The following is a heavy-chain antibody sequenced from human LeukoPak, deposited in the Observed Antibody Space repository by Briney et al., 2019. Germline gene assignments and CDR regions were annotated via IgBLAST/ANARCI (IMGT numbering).Heavy chain of an antibody. D-gene: IGHD5-24*01. CDR2: IGIDSGNT. J-gene: IGHJ4*02. Sequence: PGGSLRLSCAASGFTFSDYSMNWVRQAPGKGLEWILYIGIDSGNTNYADSVKGRFTISGDKAKNSLYLQMNSLRVEDTAVYYCARDYKYAFDNWGQGTLVTDSS. V-gene: IGHV3-48*01. CDR1: GFTFSDYS. CDR3: ARDYKYAFDN.